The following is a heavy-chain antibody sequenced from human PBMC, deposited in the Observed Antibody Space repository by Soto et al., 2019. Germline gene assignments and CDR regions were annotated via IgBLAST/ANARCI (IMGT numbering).Heavy chain of an antibody. CDR1: GFTFSAYG. CDR2: IWPDGSIK. D-gene: IGHD1-7*01. CDR3: ARVGLVATTQLGWFGP. Sequence: QVQLVESGGGVVQPGRSLRLSCTTFGFTFSAYGMHWVRQAPGKGLEWVAVIWPDGSIKHYADSVKGRFTISRDNSQRTLYLQMNGLRVEDTAVYYCARVGLVATTQLGWFGPWGQGTLVTVSS. V-gene: IGHV3-33*01. J-gene: IGHJ5*02.